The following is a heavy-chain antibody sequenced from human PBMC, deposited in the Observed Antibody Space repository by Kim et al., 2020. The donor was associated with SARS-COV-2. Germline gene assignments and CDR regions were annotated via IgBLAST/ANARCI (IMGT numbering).Heavy chain of an antibody. CDR3: ANYYDSSHRYYYYYGMDV. V-gene: IGHV3-23*01. D-gene: IGHD3-22*01. CDR1: GFTFSSYA. J-gene: IGHJ6*02. CDR2: ISGSGGST. Sequence: GGSLRLSCAASGFTFSSYAMSWVRQAPGKGLEWVSAISGSGGSTYYADSVKGRFTISRDNSKNTLYLQMNSLRAEDTAVYYCANYYDSSHRYYYYYGMDVWGQGTTVTVSS.